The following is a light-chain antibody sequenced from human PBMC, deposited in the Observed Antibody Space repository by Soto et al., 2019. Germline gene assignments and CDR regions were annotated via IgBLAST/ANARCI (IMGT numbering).Light chain of an antibody. CDR2: AAS. CDR1: QSVRSN. Sequence: EIVMTQSPATLSVSLGERATVSCRASQSVRSNLAWLQQKPGQAPRLLIYAASTRATGVPARFSGSGSGTDFNLTLRRLQSEEFEVYYCQQYDNSPITFGQGTRLEIK. V-gene: IGKV3-15*01. J-gene: IGKJ5*01. CDR3: QQYDNSPIT.